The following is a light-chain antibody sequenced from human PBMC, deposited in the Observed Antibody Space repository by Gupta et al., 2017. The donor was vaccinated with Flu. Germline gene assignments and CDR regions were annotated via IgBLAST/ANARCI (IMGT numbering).Light chain of an antibody. Sequence: PSSLSASVGDRVTITCQASQDINNYLNWYQQRPGEAPKLLIYDASTLEAGVPSRFSGSGSGTDFTFTITSLQSEDIATYYCQHYDNFSLTFGHGTKVEIK. CDR1: QDINNY. CDR3: QHYDNFSLT. CDR2: DAS. V-gene: IGKV1-33*01. J-gene: IGKJ3*01.